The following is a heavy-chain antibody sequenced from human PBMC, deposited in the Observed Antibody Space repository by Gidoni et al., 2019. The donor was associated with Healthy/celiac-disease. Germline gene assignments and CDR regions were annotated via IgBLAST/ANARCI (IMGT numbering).Heavy chain of an antibody. Sequence: EVQLGQSGAEVKKPGESLKISCKGSGYSFTSYCIGWVRQMPGTGLAWMGIIYPGDSDTRYSPAFQGQVTISADKSSSTAYLQWSSLKASDTAMYYCARRISSGWYGGGVDAFDIWGQGTMVTVSS. CDR3: ARRISSGWYGGGVDAFDI. D-gene: IGHD6-19*01. J-gene: IGHJ3*02. CDR1: GYSFTSYC. V-gene: IGHV5-51*01. CDR2: IYPGDSDT.